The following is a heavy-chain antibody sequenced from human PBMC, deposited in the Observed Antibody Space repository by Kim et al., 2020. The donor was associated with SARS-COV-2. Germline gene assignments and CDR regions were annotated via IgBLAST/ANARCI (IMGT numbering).Heavy chain of an antibody. CDR3: ARDSLPYCSGGSCYRRGWFDP. D-gene: IGHD2-15*01. V-gene: IGHV1-69*13. CDR1: GGTFSSYA. Sequence: SVKVSCKASGGTFSSYAISWVRQAPGQGLEWMGGIIPIFGTANYAQKFQGRVTITADESTSTAYMELSSLRSEDTAVYYCARDSLPYCSGGSCYRRGWFDPWGQGTLVTVSS. J-gene: IGHJ5*02. CDR2: IIPIFGTA.